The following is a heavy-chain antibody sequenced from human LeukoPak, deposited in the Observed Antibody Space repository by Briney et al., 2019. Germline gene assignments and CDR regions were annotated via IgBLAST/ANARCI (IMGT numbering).Heavy chain of an antibody. CDR1: GYTFTSYG. J-gene: IGHJ4*02. V-gene: IGHV1-18*01. CDR2: ISAYNGDT. D-gene: IGHD3-10*01. CDR3: VRDGGLDY. Sequence: ASVKVSCKASGYTFTSYGISWVRQAPGQGLEWMGWISAYNGDTNYAQKFQGRVTMTRDTSITTAYMELNRLKSDDTAVFYCVRDGGLDYWGQGTLVTVSS.